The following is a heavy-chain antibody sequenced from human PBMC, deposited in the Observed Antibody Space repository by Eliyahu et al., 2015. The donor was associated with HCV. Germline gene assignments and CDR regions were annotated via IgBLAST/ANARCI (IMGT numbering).Heavy chain of an antibody. CDR1: GGSLSSSSYY. Sequence: QLQLQESGPGLVKPSETLSLTCTVSGGSLSSSSYYWGWIRQPPGKGLEWIGSIYYSGSTYYNPXLKSRVTISVDTSKNQFSLKLSSVTAADTAVYYCAPNSNYVLPPDYWGQGTLVTVSS. CDR2: IYYSGST. V-gene: IGHV4-39*01. J-gene: IGHJ4*02. CDR3: APNSNYVLPPDY. D-gene: IGHD4-11*01.